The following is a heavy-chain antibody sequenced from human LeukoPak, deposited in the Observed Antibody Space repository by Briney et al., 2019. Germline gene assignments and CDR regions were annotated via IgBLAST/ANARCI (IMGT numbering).Heavy chain of an antibody. V-gene: IGHV3-21*01. CDR3: ARDRNYDSSGYYGY. D-gene: IGHD3-22*01. J-gene: IGHJ4*02. CDR1: GFTFSNYN. CDR2: ISSSSSYI. Sequence: GGSLRLSCAASGFTFSNYNMNWVRQAPGKGLEWVSSISSSSSYIYYADSVKGRFTISRDNAKNSLSLQMNSLRAEDTAVYYCARDRNYDSSGYYGYWGQGTLVTVSS.